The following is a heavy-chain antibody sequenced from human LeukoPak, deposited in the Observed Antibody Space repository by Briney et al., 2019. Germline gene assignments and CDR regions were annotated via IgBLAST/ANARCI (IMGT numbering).Heavy chain of an antibody. D-gene: IGHD3-10*01. CDR3: ARTYGSGSYLWFDP. J-gene: IGHJ5*02. CDR2: IYTSGST. Sequence: PSETLSLTCTVSGGSISSGSYYWSWIRQPAGKGLEWIGRIYTSGSTNYNPSLKSRVTISVDTSKNQFSLKLSSVTAADTAVYYCARTYGSGSYLWFDPWGQGTLVTVSS. V-gene: IGHV4-61*02. CDR1: GGSISSGSYY.